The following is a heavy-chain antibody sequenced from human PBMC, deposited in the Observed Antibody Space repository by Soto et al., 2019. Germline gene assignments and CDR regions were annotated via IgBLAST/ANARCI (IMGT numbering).Heavy chain of an antibody. J-gene: IGHJ5*02. CDR2: IYYSGST. V-gene: IGHV4-59*08. CDR1: GGSISSYY. Sequence: SETLSLTCTVSGGSISSYYWSWIRQPPGKGLEWIGYIYYSGSTNYNPSLKSRVTISVDTSNNQFSLKLRSVTAADTAVYYWAGHDFLGGYYWSYWFDPWGQGTLVTVSS. D-gene: IGHD3-3*01. CDR3: AGHDFLGGYYWSYWFDP.